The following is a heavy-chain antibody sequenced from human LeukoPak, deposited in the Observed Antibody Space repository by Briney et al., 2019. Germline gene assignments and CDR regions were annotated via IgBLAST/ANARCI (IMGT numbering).Heavy chain of an antibody. D-gene: IGHD2-2*01. V-gene: IGHV3-33*06. CDR1: RFTFSDYG. Sequence: GGSLRLSCAASRFTFSDYGMHWVRQAPGKGLEWVAVIWHDGSNKHYTDSVKGRFTISRDNAKNTLYLQMNSLTAEDTAVYYCANTEYQRLGTDYWGQGTLVTVSS. CDR2: IWHDGSNK. CDR3: ANTEYQRLGTDY. J-gene: IGHJ4*02.